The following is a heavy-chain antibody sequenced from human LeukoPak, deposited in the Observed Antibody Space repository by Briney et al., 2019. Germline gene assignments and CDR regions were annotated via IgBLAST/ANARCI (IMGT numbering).Heavy chain of an antibody. V-gene: IGHV4-59*08. CDR1: GFTISSYY. CDR3: ARTRYSSSLYYFDY. Sequence: SETLSLTCTVSGFTISSYYWSWIRQPPGKGLEWIGYIYYSGSTNCNPSLKSRVTISVDTSKNQFSLKLSSVTAADTAVYYCARTRYSSSLYYFDYWGQGTLVTVSS. D-gene: IGHD6-13*01. CDR2: IYYSGST. J-gene: IGHJ4*02.